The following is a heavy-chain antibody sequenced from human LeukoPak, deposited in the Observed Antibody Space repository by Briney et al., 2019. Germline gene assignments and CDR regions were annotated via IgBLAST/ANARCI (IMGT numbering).Heavy chain of an antibody. Sequence: GGSLRLSCAASGFTFSSYSMNWVRQAPGKGLDWVAFIRDDGSIKYTAASVQGRLTISRDNSKNALYLQMDDLRVEDTAVYYCAKDQSYYNSGGKRNFAHWGQGTLVTVSS. CDR1: GFTFSSYS. CDR3: AKDQSYYNSGGKRNFAH. V-gene: IGHV3-30*02. CDR2: IRDDGSIK. J-gene: IGHJ4*02. D-gene: IGHD3-22*01.